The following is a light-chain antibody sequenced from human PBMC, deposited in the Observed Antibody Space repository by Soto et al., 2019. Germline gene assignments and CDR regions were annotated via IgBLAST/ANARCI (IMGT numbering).Light chain of an antibody. CDR2: AAS. J-gene: IGKJ1*01. CDR1: QGIRND. V-gene: IGKV1-17*01. CDR3: LQHRTYPLT. Sequence: DIQMTQFPSSLSASVGDRVTITCRASQGIRNDLGWYQQKPGKAPKRLIYAASSLQSGVPSRFSGSGSGTDFTLAISSLQPEDSAPFYCLQHRTYPLTFGQGTKVEIK.